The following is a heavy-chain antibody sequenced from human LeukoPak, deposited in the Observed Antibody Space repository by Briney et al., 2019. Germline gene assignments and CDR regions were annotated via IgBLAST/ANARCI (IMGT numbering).Heavy chain of an antibody. CDR2: MNPNSGNT. Sequence: ASVKVSCTASGYTFTSYDINWVRQATGQGLEWMGWMNPNSGNTGYAQKFQGRVTITRNTSISTAYMELSSLRSEDTAVYYCARGKKSSSWLNWFDPWGQGTLVTVSS. CDR3: ARGKKSSSWLNWFDP. J-gene: IGHJ5*02. D-gene: IGHD6-13*01. CDR1: GYTFTSYD. V-gene: IGHV1-8*03.